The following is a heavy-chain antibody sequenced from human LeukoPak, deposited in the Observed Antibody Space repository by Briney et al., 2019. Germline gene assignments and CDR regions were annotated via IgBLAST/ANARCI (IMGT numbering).Heavy chain of an antibody. V-gene: IGHV5-51*01. CDR1: GYSFTSYW. CDR2: IYPGDSDT. J-gene: IGHJ4*02. CDR3: ARQQGGYDSSSTPSDY. Sequence: GESLKISCKGSGYSFTSYWIGWVRQMPGKGLEWMGIIYPGDSDTRYSPSFQGPVTISADKSISTAYLQWSSLKASDTAMYYCARQQGGYDSSSTPSDYWGQGTLVTVSS. D-gene: IGHD3-22*01.